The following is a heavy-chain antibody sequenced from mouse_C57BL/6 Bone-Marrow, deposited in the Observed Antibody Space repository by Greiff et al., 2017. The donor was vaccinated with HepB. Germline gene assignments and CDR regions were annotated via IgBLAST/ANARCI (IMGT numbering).Heavy chain of an antibody. Sequence: VQLKESGPVLVKPGASVKMSCKASGYTFTDYYMNWVKQSHGKSLEWIGVINPYNGGTSYNQKFKGKATLTVDKSSSTAYMELNSLTSEDSAVYYCARGQLRRGFAYWGQGTLVTVSA. D-gene: IGHD3-2*02. J-gene: IGHJ3*01. CDR3: ARGQLRRGFAY. V-gene: IGHV1-19*01. CDR1: GYTFTDYY. CDR2: INPYNGGT.